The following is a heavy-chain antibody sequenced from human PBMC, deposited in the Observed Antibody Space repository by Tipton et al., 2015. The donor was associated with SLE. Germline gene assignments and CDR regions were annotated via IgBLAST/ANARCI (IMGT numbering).Heavy chain of an antibody. V-gene: IGHV4-39*07. CDR1: GGSISSSSYY. J-gene: IGHJ5*02. CDR3: ARGGIQLWNWFAP. CDR2: IYYSGST. D-gene: IGHD5-18*01. Sequence: TLSLTCTVSGGSISSSSYYWGWIRQPPGKGLEWIGSIYYSGSTYYNPSLKSRVTISVDTSKNQFSLKLSSVTAADTAVYYCARGGIQLWNWFAPWGQGTLVTVSS.